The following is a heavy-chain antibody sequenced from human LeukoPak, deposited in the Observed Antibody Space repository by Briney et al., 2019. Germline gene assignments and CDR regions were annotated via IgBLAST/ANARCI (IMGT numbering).Heavy chain of an antibody. V-gene: IGHV4-59*08. CDR1: GGSISSYY. J-gene: IGHJ6*03. D-gene: IGHD3-10*01. CDR3: ARRIYGSGRPYYYYYMDV. Sequence: PSETLSLTCTVSGGSISSYYWSWIRQPPGKGLEWIGYIYYSGSTNYNPSLKSRVTISVDTSKNQSSLKLSSVTAADTAVYYCARRIYGSGRPYYYYYMDVWGKGTTVTVSS. CDR2: IYYSGST.